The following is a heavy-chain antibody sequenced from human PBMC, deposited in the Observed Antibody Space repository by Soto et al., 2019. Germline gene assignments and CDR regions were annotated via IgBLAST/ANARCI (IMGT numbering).Heavy chain of an antibody. CDR3: ARDLGRLLWFGELWEFDY. Sequence: GSLRLSCAASGFTFSSYSMNWVRQAPGKGLEWVSYISSSSSTIYYADSVKGRFTISRDNAKNSLYLQMNSLRDEDTAVYYCARDLGRLLWFGELWEFDYWGQGTLVTVSS. CDR2: ISSSSSTI. V-gene: IGHV3-48*02. D-gene: IGHD3-10*01. J-gene: IGHJ4*02. CDR1: GFTFSSYS.